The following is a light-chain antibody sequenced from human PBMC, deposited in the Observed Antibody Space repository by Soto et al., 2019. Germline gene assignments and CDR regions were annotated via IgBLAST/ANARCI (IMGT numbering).Light chain of an antibody. Sequence: EIVLTQSPGTLSLSPGERATLSCRASQSISSAYLAWYQQRPGQAPRLLIYAASSGATGIPDRFSGSGSGTDFTLTISSLEPEDFAVYYCQHFGGSPYTFGQGTRLEIK. CDR3: QHFGGSPYT. CDR1: QSISSAY. V-gene: IGKV3-20*01. CDR2: AAS. J-gene: IGKJ5*01.